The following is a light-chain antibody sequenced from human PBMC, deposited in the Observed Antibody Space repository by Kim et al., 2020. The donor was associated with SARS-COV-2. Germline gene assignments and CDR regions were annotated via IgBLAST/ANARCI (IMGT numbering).Light chain of an antibody. CDR2: GAS. J-gene: IGKJ2*01. CDR1: QSVSSSY. V-gene: IGKV3-20*01. Sequence: EIVLMQSPGTLSLSPGERATLSCRASQSVSSSYLAWYQQKPGQDPRLLIYGASSRATGIPDRFSGSGSGTDCTLTISRLEPEDFAVYYCQQYGSSPYTFGQGTKLEI. CDR3: QQYGSSPYT.